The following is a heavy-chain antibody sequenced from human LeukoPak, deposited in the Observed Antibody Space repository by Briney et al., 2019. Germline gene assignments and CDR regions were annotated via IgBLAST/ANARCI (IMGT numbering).Heavy chain of an antibody. V-gene: IGHV3-30*02. CDR2: IRYDGSKK. CDR3: ARDPDSSGWYDY. D-gene: IGHD6-19*01. J-gene: IGHJ4*02. Sequence: GGSLRLSCAASGFTFSSYGMHWVRQAPGKGLEWVAFIRYDGSKKYYADSVKGRFTISRDNSKNTLYLLMNSLRTEDTAVYYCARDPDSSGWYDYWGQGTLVTVSS. CDR1: GFTFSSYG.